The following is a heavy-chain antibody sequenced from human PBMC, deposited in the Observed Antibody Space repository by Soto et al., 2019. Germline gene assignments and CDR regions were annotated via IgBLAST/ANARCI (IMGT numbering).Heavy chain of an antibody. V-gene: IGHV4-34*01. CDR3: ERGGSGSYRAYYYYYGMDV. CDR1: GGSFSGYY. Sequence: SETLSLTCAVYGGSFSGYYWSWIRQPPGKGLEWIGEINHSGSTNYNPSLKRRVTISVDTSKNQFSLKLSSVTAADTAVYYCERGGSGSYRAYYYYYGMDVWGQGTTVTVSS. J-gene: IGHJ6*02. CDR2: INHSGST. D-gene: IGHD3-10*01.